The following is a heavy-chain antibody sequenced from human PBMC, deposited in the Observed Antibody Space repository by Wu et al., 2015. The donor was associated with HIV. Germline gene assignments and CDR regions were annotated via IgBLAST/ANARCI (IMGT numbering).Heavy chain of an antibody. Sequence: QVQVVQSGAEVKKPGASVKVSCKVSEYTLTDLSIHWVRQAPGEGLEWMGSFDPEDGETIYAQKFQGRFIMTGDTSKDTAYMELSSLTSDDTAVYYCAGGGGRTSMDPFDFWGQGTLVTVSS. D-gene: IGHD5-18*01. CDR3: AGGGGRTSMDPFDF. CDR1: EYTLTDLS. CDR2: FDPEDGET. V-gene: IGHV1-24*01. J-gene: IGHJ4*02.